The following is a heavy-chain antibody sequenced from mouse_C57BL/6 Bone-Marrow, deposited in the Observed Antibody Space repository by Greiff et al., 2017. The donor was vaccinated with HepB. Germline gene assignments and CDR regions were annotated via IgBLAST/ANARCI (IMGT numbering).Heavy chain of an antibody. CDR1: GFTFSDYY. D-gene: IGHD2-2*01. CDR2: INYDGSST. CDR3: ARDGYVSYWYFDV. J-gene: IGHJ1*03. Sequence: EVMLVESEGGLVQPGSSMKLSCTASGFTFSDYYMAWVRQVPEKGLEWVANINYDGSSTYYLDSLKSRFIISRDNAKNILYLQMSSLKSEDTATYYCARDGYVSYWYFDVWGTGTTVTVSS. V-gene: IGHV5-16*01.